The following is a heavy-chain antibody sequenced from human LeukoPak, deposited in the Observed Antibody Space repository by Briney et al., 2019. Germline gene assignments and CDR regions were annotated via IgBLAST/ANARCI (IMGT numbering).Heavy chain of an antibody. Sequence: SETLSLTCTVSGGSISSSSYYWGWIRQPPGKGLEWIGSIYYSGSTYYNPSLKSRVTISVDTSKNQFSLKLSSVTAADTAVYYCARQTRGGLYDIFPTGLDYWGQGTLVTVSS. CDR3: ARQTRGGLYDIFPTGLDY. J-gene: IGHJ4*02. CDR2: IYYSGST. V-gene: IGHV4-39*01. D-gene: IGHD3-9*01. CDR1: GGSISSSSYY.